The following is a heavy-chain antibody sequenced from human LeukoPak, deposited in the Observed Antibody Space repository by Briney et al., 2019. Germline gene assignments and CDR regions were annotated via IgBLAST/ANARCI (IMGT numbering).Heavy chain of an antibody. V-gene: IGHV4-59*12. CDR3: ARHSGTLGYFDY. CDR2: FYYRGST. J-gene: IGHJ4*02. D-gene: IGHD1-14*01. Sequence: SETLSLTCTVSGGSISSYYWSWIRQPPGKGLEWIGYFYYRGSTDYNPSLKSRVAISLDTSKNQFSLRLRSVTAADTAVYYCARHSGTLGYFDYWGQGTRVTVSS. CDR1: GGSISSYY.